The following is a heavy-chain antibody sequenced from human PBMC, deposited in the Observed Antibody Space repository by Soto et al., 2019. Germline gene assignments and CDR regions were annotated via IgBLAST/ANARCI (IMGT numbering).Heavy chain of an antibody. CDR3: AYSSTPLDY. Sequence: EVQLLESGGGLVQPGGSLRLSCAASGFTFSSYAMSWVRQAPGKGLEWVSAISGSGGSTYYADSVKGRFTISRDNSKNTLHLQMNSLGAQDSAVYYCAYSSTPLDYWGQGTLVTVSS. D-gene: IGHD6-13*01. CDR2: ISGSGGST. CDR1: GFTFSSYA. V-gene: IGHV3-23*01. J-gene: IGHJ4*02.